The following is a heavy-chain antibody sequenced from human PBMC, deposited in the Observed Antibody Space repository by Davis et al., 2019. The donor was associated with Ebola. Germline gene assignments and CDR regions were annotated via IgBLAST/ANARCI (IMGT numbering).Heavy chain of an antibody. CDR3: ARDLEGGGNWFDP. CDR1: GGTFSSYA. CDR2: IIPIFGTA. J-gene: IGHJ5*02. V-gene: IGHV1-69*13. Sequence: SVKVSCKASGGTFSSYAISWVRQAPGQGLEWMGGIIPIFGTANYAQKFQGRVTITADESTSTAYMKLSSLRSEDTAVYYCARDLEGGGNWFDPWGQGTLVTVSS. D-gene: IGHD3-10*01.